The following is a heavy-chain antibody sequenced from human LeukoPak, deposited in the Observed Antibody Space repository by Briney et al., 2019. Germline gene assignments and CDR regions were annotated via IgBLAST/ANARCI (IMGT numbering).Heavy chain of an antibody. CDR2: ILNSGTTT. CDR1: GFTFSSYE. J-gene: IGHJ4*02. V-gene: IGHV3-48*03. CDR3: ARDPPDY. Sequence: GGSLRLSCAASGFTFSSYEMNWVRQAPGKGLEWVSYILNSGTTTYYADSVKGRFTISRDNAKNSLYLQMNSLRAEDTGVYYCARDPPDYWGQGTLVTVSS.